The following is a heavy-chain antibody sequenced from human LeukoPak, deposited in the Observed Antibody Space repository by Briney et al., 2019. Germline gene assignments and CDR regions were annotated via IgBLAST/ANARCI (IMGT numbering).Heavy chain of an antibody. Sequence: GGSLRLSCAASGFTFSSYSMNWVRQAPGKGLEWVSSISSSSSYIYYADSVKGRFTISRDNAKNSLYLQMNSLRAEDTAVYYCARERVMITFGGVIVTPSFYDYWGQGTLVTVSS. CDR3: ARERVMITFGGVIVTPSFYDY. D-gene: IGHD3-16*02. V-gene: IGHV3-21*01. CDR1: GFTFSSYS. J-gene: IGHJ4*02. CDR2: ISSSSSYI.